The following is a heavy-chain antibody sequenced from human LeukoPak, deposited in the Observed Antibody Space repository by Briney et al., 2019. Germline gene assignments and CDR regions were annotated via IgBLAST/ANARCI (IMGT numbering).Heavy chain of an antibody. CDR3: ARGRAGGSMVRGVIDWFDP. V-gene: IGHV4-4*07. Sequence: SETLSLTCTVSGGSISSYYWSWVRQPAGKGLEWVGRIYTSGSANYNPSLKSRVTMSVETSKNQFSLKLSYVAAAETAVYYCARGRAGGSMVRGVIDWFDPWGQGTLVTVPS. J-gene: IGHJ5*02. CDR2: IYTSGSA. D-gene: IGHD3-10*01. CDR1: GGSISSYY.